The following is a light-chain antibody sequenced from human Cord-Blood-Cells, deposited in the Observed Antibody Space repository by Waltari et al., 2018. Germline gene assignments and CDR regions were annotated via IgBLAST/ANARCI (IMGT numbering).Light chain of an antibody. CDR1: HSDVGGYNY. J-gene: IGLJ1*01. Sequence: QSALTQPRSVSGSPGQSVTISCTGTHSDVGGYNYVSCYQQHPGKAPKLMIYDVIKRPSGVPDRFSGSKSGNTASLTISGLQAEDEADYYCCSYAGSYTYVFGTGTKVTVL. CDR3: CSYAGSYTYV. V-gene: IGLV2-11*01. CDR2: DVI.